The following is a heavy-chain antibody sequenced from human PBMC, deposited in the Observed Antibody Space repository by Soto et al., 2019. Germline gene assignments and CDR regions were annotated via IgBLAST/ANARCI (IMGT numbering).Heavy chain of an antibody. CDR1: GYSISSGYY. D-gene: IGHD6-19*01. CDR3: ARAVWYDSVWFDP. CDR2: IYHSGST. J-gene: IGHJ5*02. Sequence: ETLSLTCAVSGYSISSGYYWGWIRQPPGKGLEWIGSIYHSGSTYYNPSLKSRVTISVDTSKNQFSLKLSSVTAADTAVYYCARAVWYDSVWFDPWGQGTLVTVSS. V-gene: IGHV4-38-2*01.